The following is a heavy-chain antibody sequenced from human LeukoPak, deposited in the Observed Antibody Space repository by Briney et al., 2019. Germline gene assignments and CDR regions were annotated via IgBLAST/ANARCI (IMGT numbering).Heavy chain of an antibody. Sequence: SQTLSLTCTVSGGSISSGGYYWSWIRQHPGKGLEWIGYIYYSGSTYYNPSLKSRVTISVDTSKNQFSLKLSSVTAADTAVYYCASSPHYYGSGSYYQPEYYFDYWGQGTLVTVSS. CDR3: ASSPHYYGSGSYYQPEYYFDY. V-gene: IGHV4-31*03. CDR2: IYYSGST. D-gene: IGHD3-10*01. J-gene: IGHJ4*02. CDR1: GGSISSGGYY.